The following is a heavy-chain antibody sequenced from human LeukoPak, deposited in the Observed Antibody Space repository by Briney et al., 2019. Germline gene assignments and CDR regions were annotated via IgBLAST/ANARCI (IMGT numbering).Heavy chain of an antibody. CDR3: ARDRGGYDYVWGSYRYTRGLFDY. D-gene: IGHD3-16*02. CDR1: GFTFSSYE. V-gene: IGHV3-48*03. Sequence: PGGSLRLSCAASGFTFSSYEMNWVRQAPGKGLEWVSYISSSGSTIHYADSVKGRFTISRDNAKNSLYLQMNSLRAEDTAVYYCARDRGGYDYVWGSYRYTRGLFDYWGQGTLVTVSS. J-gene: IGHJ4*02. CDR2: ISSSGSTI.